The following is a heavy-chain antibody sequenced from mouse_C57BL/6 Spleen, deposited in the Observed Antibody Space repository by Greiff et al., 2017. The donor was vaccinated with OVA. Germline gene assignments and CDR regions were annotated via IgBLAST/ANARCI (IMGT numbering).Heavy chain of an antibody. J-gene: IGHJ1*03. CDR1: GYTFTSYW. D-gene: IGHD1-1*01. CDR2: IDPSDSYT. CDR3: ARHGPWYCDV. Sequence: QVQLKQPGAELVKPGASVKLSCKASGYTFTSYWMQWVKQRPGQGLEWIGEIDPSDSYTNYNQKFKGKATLTVDTSSSTAYMQLSSLTSEDSAVYYCARHGPWYCDVWGTGTTVTDSS. V-gene: IGHV1-50*01.